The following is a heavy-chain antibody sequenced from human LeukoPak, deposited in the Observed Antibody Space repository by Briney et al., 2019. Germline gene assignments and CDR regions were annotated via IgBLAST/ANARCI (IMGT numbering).Heavy chain of an antibody. Sequence: ASVKVSCKASGYTFTGYGISWVRQAPGQGLVWMGWISAYNGNTNYAQKFQDRVIMTTDTSTSTAYMELRSLTSDDTGVYFCARGGSGWFGALEFDYWGQGTLVTVSS. D-gene: IGHD3-10*01. V-gene: IGHV1-18*01. CDR1: GYTFTGYG. CDR3: ARGGSGWFGALEFDY. J-gene: IGHJ4*02. CDR2: ISAYNGNT.